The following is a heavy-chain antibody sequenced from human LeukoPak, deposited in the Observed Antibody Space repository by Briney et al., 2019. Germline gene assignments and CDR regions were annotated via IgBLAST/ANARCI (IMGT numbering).Heavy chain of an antibody. D-gene: IGHD2-8*01. CDR2: ISSGSSYI. V-gene: IGHV3-11*06. CDR3: ARERNGVFDY. CDR1: GFSFRDYY. J-gene: IGHJ4*02. Sequence: PGGSLRLSCAASGFSFRDYYMSWVRQAPGKGLEWVSYISSGSSYINSADSLKGRFTISRENAKNSLYMQMNSLRAEDTAVYYCARERNGVFDYWGQGTLVNVSS.